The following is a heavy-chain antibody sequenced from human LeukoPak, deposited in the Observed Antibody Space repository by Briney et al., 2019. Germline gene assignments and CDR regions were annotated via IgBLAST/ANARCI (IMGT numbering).Heavy chain of an antibody. D-gene: IGHD3-3*01. V-gene: IGHV3-48*01. CDR1: GFTFSSYS. J-gene: IGHJ4*02. CDR2: ISSSSSTI. CDR3: ARDGRFLEWLLSSSYFDY. Sequence: GGSLRLSCAASGFTFSSYSMNWVRQAPGKGLEWVSYISSSSSTIYYADSVKGRFTISRDNAKNSLYLQMNSLRAEDTAVYYCARDGRFLEWLLSSSYFDYWGQGTLVTVSS.